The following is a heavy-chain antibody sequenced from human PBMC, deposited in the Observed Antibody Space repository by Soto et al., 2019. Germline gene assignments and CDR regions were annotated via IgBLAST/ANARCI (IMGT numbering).Heavy chain of an antibody. J-gene: IGHJ4*02. CDR2: IWYDGSNK. Sequence: QVQLVESGGGVVQPGRSLRLSCAASGFTFSSYGMHWVRQAPGKGLEWVAVIWYDGSNKYYADSVKGRFTISRDNSKNTLYLHMNSLRAEDTAVYYCRAARDGGVDYWGQGTLVTVSS. V-gene: IGHV3-33*01. CDR1: GFTFSSYG. D-gene: IGHD2-15*01. CDR3: RAARDGGVDY.